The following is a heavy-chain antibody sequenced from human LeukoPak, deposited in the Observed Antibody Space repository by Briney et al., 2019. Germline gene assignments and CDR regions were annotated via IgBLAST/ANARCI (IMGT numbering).Heavy chain of an antibody. V-gene: IGHV4-39*07. CDR2: IYYSGTT. CDR3: ASAYIVGPTRFDS. D-gene: IGHD2-21*01. CDR1: SGSLSSSDYY. J-gene: IGHJ4*02. Sequence: SETLSLTCTVSSGSLSSSDYYGGWIRQSPGKGLEWIGGIYYSGTTYYNPSLQSRVTISLDTSKSQFSLKGNSVTAADTAVYYCASAYIVGPTRFDSWGQGTLVTVSS.